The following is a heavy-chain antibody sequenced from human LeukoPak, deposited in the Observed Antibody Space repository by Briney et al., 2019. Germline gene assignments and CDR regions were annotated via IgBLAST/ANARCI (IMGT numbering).Heavy chain of an antibody. CDR2: IRYDGSNK. Sequence: GGSLRLSCGASGFTFSSYGMHWVRQAPGKGLEWVALIRYDGSNKYYADSVKGRFTISRDNSKNTLYLQMNSLRAEDTAVYYCARDSVRIVVVPAAYYYYYYYMDVWGKGTTVTVSS. V-gene: IGHV3-30*02. J-gene: IGHJ6*03. D-gene: IGHD2-2*01. CDR1: GFTFSSYG. CDR3: ARDSVRIVVVPAAYYYYYYYMDV.